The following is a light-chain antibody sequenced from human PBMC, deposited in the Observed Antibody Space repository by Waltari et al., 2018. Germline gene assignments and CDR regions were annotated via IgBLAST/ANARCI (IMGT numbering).Light chain of an antibody. CDR1: SPNMGRNT. V-gene: IGLV1-44*01. CDR2: SNN. Sequence: QSVVTQPPSASGTPGQRVPISCSGSSPNMGRNTVNWYQQLPGTAPKLLFYSNNQRPSGVPDRFSGSNSGTSASLSISGPQSEDEADYYCAAWYDSLNAVVFGGGTKLTVL. CDR3: AAWYDSLNAVV. J-gene: IGLJ3*02.